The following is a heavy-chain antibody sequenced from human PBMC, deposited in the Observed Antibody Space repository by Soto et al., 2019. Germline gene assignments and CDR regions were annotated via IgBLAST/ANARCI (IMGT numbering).Heavy chain of an antibody. J-gene: IGHJ5*02. D-gene: IGHD3-16*01. CDR1: GVSVRNSY. CDR3: ARGGGVPALGDP. V-gene: IGHV4-4*07. CDR2: ISTSGNT. Sequence: XGTLSLTFSVSGVSVRNSYWTWIRQSAGKGLEWIGRISTSGNTNYNPSLNGRLTMSVDTSKNQVSLKLTSVTAADTAVYYCARGGGVPALGDPWGQGTLVTVSS.